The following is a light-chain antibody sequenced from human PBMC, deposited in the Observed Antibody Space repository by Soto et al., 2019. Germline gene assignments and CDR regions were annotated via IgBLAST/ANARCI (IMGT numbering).Light chain of an antibody. CDR3: ISYTSRSTWV. Sequence: QSALTQPASVSGSPGQSITISCTGTSSDVGYYNYVSWYQQHPGKAPKLMIYEVSNRPSGVSNRFSGSKSGNTASLTIAGLQAEDEADYYCISYTSRSTWVFGGGTKLTVL. CDR1: SSDVGYYNY. CDR2: EVS. V-gene: IGLV2-14*01. J-gene: IGLJ3*02.